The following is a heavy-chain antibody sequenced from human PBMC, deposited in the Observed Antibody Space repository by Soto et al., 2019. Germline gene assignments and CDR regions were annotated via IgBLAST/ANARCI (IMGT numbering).Heavy chain of an antibody. CDR3: ARLSAAWFDP. V-gene: IGHV4-61*01. CDR1: GGSVSSGSYY. Sequence: QVQLQESGPGLVKPSETLSLTCTVSGGSVSSGSYYWGWIRQPPGKGLEWIGYIYHSGSTNYNPSLTSRVTISVATSKNQFSLSLTSVTAADTAVYYCARLSAAWFDPWGQGTLVTVAS. CDR2: IYHSGST. D-gene: IGHD6-19*01. J-gene: IGHJ5*02.